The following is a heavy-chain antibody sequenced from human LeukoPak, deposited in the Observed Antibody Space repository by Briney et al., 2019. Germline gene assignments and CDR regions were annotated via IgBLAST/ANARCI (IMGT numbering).Heavy chain of an antibody. CDR3: ARQTVVAATLDY. V-gene: IGHV4-39*01. CDR1: GGSISSSSYY. CDR2: IYYSGST. J-gene: IGHJ4*02. Sequence: PSETLSLTCTASGGSISSSSYYWGWIRQPPGKGLGWIGSIYYSGSTYYNPSLKSRVTISVDTSKNQFSLKLSSVTAADTAVYYCARQTVVAATLDYWGQGTLVTVSS. D-gene: IGHD2-15*01.